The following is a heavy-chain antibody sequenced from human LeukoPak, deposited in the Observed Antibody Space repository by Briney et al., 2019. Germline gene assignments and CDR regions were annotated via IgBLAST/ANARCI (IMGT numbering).Heavy chain of an antibody. CDR1: GFTFSSYG. J-gene: IGHJ4*02. CDR3: AKDTRGIAVAGNFDY. D-gene: IGHD6-19*01. V-gene: IGHV3-33*06. Sequence: GGSLRLSCAASGFTFSSYGMHWVRQAPGKGLEWVAVIWYDGSNKYYADSVKDRFTISRDNSKNTLYLQMNSLRAEDTAVYYCAKDTRGIAVAGNFDYWGQGTLVTVSS. CDR2: IWYDGSNK.